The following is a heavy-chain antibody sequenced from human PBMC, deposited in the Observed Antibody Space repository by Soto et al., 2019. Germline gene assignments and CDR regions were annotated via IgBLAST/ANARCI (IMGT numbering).Heavy chain of an antibody. CDR2: ISYDESNR. CDR1: GVTFNSYG. Sequence: LRLSCVVSGVTFNSYGMHWVRQAPGKGLEWVAAISYDESNRYYADSVKGRFTISRDNSKNTVYLQMNSLRIEDTAVYYCAKDRGFLEWLSSVFDYWGQGTLVTVSS. V-gene: IGHV3-30*18. J-gene: IGHJ4*02. CDR3: AKDRGFLEWLSSVFDY. D-gene: IGHD3-3*01.